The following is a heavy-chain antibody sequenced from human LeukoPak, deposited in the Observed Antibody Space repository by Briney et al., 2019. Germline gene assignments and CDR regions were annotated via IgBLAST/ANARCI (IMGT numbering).Heavy chain of an antibody. V-gene: IGHV3-30*18. CDR2: ILYGGSEK. D-gene: IGHD4-17*01. Sequence: GRSLRLSCAASGFAFSNCAMHWVRQAPGKELEWVAVILYGGSEKYYADSVRGRFTISRDNFENTLYLQMDSLTAEDTAVYYCAKPGSGTTVTTDWGQGTLVIVSS. CDR1: GFAFSNCA. CDR3: AKPGSGTTVTTD. J-gene: IGHJ4*02.